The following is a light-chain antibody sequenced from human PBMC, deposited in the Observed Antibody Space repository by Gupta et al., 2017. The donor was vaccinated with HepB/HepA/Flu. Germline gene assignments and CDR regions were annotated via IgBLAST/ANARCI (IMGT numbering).Light chain of an antibody. J-gene: IGLJ3*02. CDR2: SKS. CDR3: LLYYGGALNWV. V-gene: IGLV7-43*01. CDR1: TGAVTSGYY. Sequence: QTVLTQEPSLTVSPGGTVTLTCSSSTGAVTSGYYPNWFQQKPGQAPRALIYSKSNKHSWTPARFSGALLGGKAALTLSGVQPEDEAEYYCLLYYGGALNWVFGGGTKLTVL.